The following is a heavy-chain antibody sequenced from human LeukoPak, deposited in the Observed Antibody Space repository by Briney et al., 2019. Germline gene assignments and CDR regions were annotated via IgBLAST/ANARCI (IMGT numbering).Heavy chain of an antibody. J-gene: IGHJ3*02. CDR3: ARDHGDPVLGAFDI. CDR2: INSDGSSI. CDR1: GFTFSSHW. V-gene: IGHV3-74*01. Sequence: GGSLRLSCAASGFTFSSHWMHWVRHAPGKGLVWVSRINSDGSSISYADSVKGRFTISRDNAKNTLYLQMNSLRAEDTAVYYCARDHGDPVLGAFDIWGQGTMVTVSS. D-gene: IGHD4-17*01.